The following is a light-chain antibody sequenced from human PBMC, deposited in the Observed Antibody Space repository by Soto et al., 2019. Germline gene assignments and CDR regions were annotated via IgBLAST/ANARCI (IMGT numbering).Light chain of an antibody. V-gene: IGLV4-60*03. CDR3: ETWDSNTHGAV. J-gene: IGLJ2*01. Sequence: QPVLTQSSSASASLGSSVKLTCTLRRGHSSYIIAWHQQQPGKATRYLMKLEGSGSYNKGSGVPDRFSGSSSGADRYLTISNLQSEDEADYYCETWDSNTHGAVFGVGTKVTVL. CDR1: RGHSSYI. CDR2: LEGSGSY.